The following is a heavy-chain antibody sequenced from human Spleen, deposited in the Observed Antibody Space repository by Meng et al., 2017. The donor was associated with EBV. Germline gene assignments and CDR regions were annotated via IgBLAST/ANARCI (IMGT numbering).Heavy chain of an antibody. CDR1: GDSFSAYY. V-gene: IGHV4-34*12. CDR2: VIHSGNT. D-gene: IGHD3-16*01. CDR3: ATGWGKANY. Sequence: GHPQHGGAGLLKPAEPLSPTCTVYGDSFSAYYWRWIRQPPGRGLEWIGDVIHSGNTSYSPSLKSRVTISVDTSKRQFSLKLRSMTAADTAVYYCATGWGKANYWGQGTLVTVSS. J-gene: IGHJ4*02.